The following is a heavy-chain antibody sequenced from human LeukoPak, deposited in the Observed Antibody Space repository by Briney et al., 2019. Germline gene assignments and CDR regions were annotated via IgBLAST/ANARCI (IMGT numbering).Heavy chain of an antibody. CDR3: ARFQASEFRGFDH. J-gene: IGHJ4*02. D-gene: IGHD3-10*01. CDR2: INPYNGNR. Sequence: ASVKVSCKTSGYRFITFGINWVRQAPGQGLEWMGWINPYNGNRYYAKKFQDRFNMTTDTSTSTVYLELQTLTSDDTAIYYCARFQASEFRGFDHWGQGTLITVSS. CDR1: GYRFITFG. V-gene: IGHV1-18*01.